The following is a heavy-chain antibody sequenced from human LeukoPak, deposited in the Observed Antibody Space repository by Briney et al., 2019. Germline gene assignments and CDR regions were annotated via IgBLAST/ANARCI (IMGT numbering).Heavy chain of an antibody. Sequence: GESLKISCKGSGYSFTGYWIGWVRQMPGRGLEWMGIINPGNSNSRYGPSFQGQVTISADKSISTAYLQWSSLKASDTAMYYCARRRSFSSGWDYWGQGTLVTVSS. D-gene: IGHD6-19*01. J-gene: IGHJ4*02. CDR1: GYSFTGYW. CDR3: ARRRSFSSGWDY. CDR2: INPGNSNS. V-gene: IGHV5-51*01.